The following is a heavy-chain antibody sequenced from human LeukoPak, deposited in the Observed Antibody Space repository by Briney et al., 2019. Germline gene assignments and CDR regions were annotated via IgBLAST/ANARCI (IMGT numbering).Heavy chain of an antibody. CDR3: ARGPYCSGGSCHLVNYYYYYMDV. J-gene: IGHJ6*03. CDR1: GGSFSGYY. Sequence: SETLSLTCAVYGGSFSGYYWSWIRQPPGKGLEWIGEINHSGSTNYNPSLKSRVTISVDTSKNQFSLKLSSVTAADTAVYYCARGPYCSGGSCHLVNYYYYYMDVWGKGTTVTVSS. V-gene: IGHV4-34*01. D-gene: IGHD2-15*01. CDR2: INHSGST.